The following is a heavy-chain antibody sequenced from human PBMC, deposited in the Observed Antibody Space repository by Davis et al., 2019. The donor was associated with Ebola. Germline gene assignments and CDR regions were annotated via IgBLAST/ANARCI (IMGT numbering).Heavy chain of an antibody. D-gene: IGHD3-10*01. CDR1: GGTFSSYA. CDR3: ARDRLWFGDRRGAFDI. CDR2: ISAYNGNT. V-gene: IGHV1-18*01. J-gene: IGHJ3*02. Sequence: ASVKVSCKASGGTFSSYAISWVRQAPGQGLEWMGWISAYNGNTNYAQKLQGRVTMTTDTSTSTAYMELRSLRSDDTAVYYCARDRLWFGDRRGAFDIWGQGTMVTVSS.